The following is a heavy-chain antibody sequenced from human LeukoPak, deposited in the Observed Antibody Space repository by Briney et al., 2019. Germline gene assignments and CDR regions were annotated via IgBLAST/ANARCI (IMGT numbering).Heavy chain of an antibody. D-gene: IGHD3-3*01. CDR3: ARGNYDFWSGYYHTPYYYGMDV. CDR1: GGSISSSSYY. J-gene: IGHJ6*02. CDR2: IYYSGST. V-gene: IGHV4-39*01. Sequence: SETLSLTCTVSGGSISSSSYYWGWIRQPPGTGLEWIGNIYYSGSTYYNPSLKSRVTMSVDTSKNQFSLKLSSVTAADTAVYYCARGNYDFWSGYYHTPYYYGMDVWGQGTTVTVSS.